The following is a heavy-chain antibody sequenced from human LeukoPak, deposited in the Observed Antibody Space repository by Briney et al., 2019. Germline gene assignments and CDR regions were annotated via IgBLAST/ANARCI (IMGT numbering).Heavy chain of an antibody. D-gene: IGHD4-23*01. J-gene: IGHJ4*02. Sequence: GGSLRLSCAASGFTFSSYSMNWVRQAPGKGLEWVSSISSSSSYIYYADSVKGRFTISRDNAKNSPYLQMNSLRAEDTAVYYCARDLVLRWSSEGAFDYWGQGTLVTVSS. CDR1: GFTFSSYS. CDR2: ISSSSSYI. CDR3: ARDLVLRWSSEGAFDY. V-gene: IGHV3-21*01.